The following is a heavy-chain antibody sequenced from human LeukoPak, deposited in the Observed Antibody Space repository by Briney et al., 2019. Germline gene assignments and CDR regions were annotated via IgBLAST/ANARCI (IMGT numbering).Heavy chain of an antibody. J-gene: IGHJ5*02. V-gene: IGHV1-69-2*01. CDR3: ATVYRSSEGVNWFDP. CDR1: GYTFTDYY. CDR2: VDPEDGET. Sequence: ATVKISCKVSGYTFTDYYMHWVQQAPGKGLEWMGLVDPEDGETIYAEKFQGRVTITADTSTDTAYMELSSLRSEDTAVYYCATVYRSSEGVNWFDPWGQGTLVTVSS. D-gene: IGHD6-6*01.